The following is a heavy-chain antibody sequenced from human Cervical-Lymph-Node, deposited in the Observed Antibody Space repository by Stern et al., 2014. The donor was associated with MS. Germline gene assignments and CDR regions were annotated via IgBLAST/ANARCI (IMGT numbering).Heavy chain of an antibody. V-gene: IGHV4-39*01. J-gene: IGHJ4*02. D-gene: IGHD2-8*02. CDR2: VYYSGAT. CDR3: AKHACTGAACPFDL. Sequence: QLQLQESGPGLVKPSETLSLTCAVSGDSISSYTHYWAWIRQPPGKGLEWIGSVYYSGATYYNPSLKNPGTISMATSKNHFSLGLNSVTAADTAVYYCAKHACTGAACPFDLWGQGTLVTVSS. CDR1: GDSISSYTHY.